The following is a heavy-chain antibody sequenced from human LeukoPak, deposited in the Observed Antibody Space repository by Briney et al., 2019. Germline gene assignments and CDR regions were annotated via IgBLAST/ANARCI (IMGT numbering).Heavy chain of an antibody. D-gene: IGHD6-13*01. CDR3: ASQAGNSSSWET. Sequence: SGGSLRLSCAASGLIFSGSAMHWVRQAPGKGLEWVGRMRSKANNYATGYATSVIGRFTISRDDSKNTRYLEMNSLKIEDTAVYFCASQAGNSSSWETWGQGTLVTVCS. CDR2: MRSKANNYAT. V-gene: IGHV3-73*01. J-gene: IGHJ5*02. CDR1: GLIFSGSA.